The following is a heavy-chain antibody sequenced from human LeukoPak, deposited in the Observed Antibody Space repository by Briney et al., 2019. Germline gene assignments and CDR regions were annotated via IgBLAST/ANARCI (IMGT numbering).Heavy chain of an antibody. CDR1: GFTFSGFW. Sequence: GGSLRLSCAVSGFTFSGFWMSWSRQAPGKGLEWVASINSDGSEGYYADVVKGRFTISRDNAKNSLYLQMSNLRAEDTAVYFCARGGGLDVWGQGATVTVSS. J-gene: IGHJ6*02. D-gene: IGHD3-16*01. V-gene: IGHV3-7*03. CDR3: ARGGGLDV. CDR2: INSDGSEG.